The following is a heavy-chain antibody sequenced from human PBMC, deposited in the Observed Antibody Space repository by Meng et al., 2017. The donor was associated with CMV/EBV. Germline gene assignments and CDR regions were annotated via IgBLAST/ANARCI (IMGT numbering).Heavy chain of an antibody. J-gene: IGHJ3*02. CDR1: GFTFNTYG. V-gene: IGHV3-53*01. CDR3: ARVGPIIAARPGAFDI. Sequence: GESLKISCAASGFTFNTYGMSWVRQAPGKGLEWVSVIYSGGSTYYADSVKGRFTISRDNSKNTLYLQMNSLRAEDTAVYYCARVGPIIAARPGAFDIWGQGTMVTVSS. CDR2: IYSGGST. D-gene: IGHD6-6*01.